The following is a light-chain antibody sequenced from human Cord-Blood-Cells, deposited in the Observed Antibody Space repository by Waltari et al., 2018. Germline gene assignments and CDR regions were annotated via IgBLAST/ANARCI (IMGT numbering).Light chain of an antibody. CDR3: CSYAGSYTLV. CDR1: SSDVGGYNY. V-gene: IGLV2-11*01. CDR2: DVS. Sequence: QSALTQPRSVSGSPVQSVTISCTGTSSDVGGYNYFSWYQQHPGKAPKLMIYDVSKRPSGVPDRFSGSKSGNTASLTISGLQAEDEADYYCCSYAGSYTLVFGGGTKLTVL. J-gene: IGLJ3*02.